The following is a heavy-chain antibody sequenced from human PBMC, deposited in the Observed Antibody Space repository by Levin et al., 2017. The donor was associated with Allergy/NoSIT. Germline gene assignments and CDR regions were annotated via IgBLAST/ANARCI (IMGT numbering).Heavy chain of an antibody. CDR2: IYTGGNT. Sequence: GESLKISCAASGFTVSSHYMSWVRQAPGKGLEWVSVIYTGGNTYYADSVKGRFTISRDNSKNTLYLQMNSLRAEDTAVYYCARGKMWATNFDYWGQGTLVTVSS. D-gene: IGHD1-26*01. CDR3: ARGKMWATNFDY. V-gene: IGHV3-53*01. CDR1: GFTVSSHY. J-gene: IGHJ4*02.